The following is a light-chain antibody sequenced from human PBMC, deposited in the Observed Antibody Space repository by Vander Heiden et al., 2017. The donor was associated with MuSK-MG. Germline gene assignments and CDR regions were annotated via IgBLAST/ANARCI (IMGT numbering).Light chain of an antibody. V-gene: IGKV3-11*01. J-gene: IGKJ4*01. CDR2: DAS. CDR3: QQRSNKLT. Sequence: EIVLTQSPATLSLSPGERATLSCRASQSVSSYLAWYQQKPGQAPRLLIYDASNRATGIPARFSGSGSGTDFTLTISSLEPEDFAVYYFQQRSNKLTFGGETKVEIK. CDR1: QSVSSY.